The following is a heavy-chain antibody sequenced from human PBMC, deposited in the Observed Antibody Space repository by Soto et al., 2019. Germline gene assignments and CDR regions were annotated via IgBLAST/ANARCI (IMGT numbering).Heavy chain of an antibody. Sequence: SETLSLTCIVSGGSITSRSSYWAWIRQPPGKGLEWVGTFYDGNTYHNPSLRSRITIAVDTSKNQFSLKLNSVAAADTAFYYCATTRGLAVGGSFDYWGQGMLVTVSS. CDR3: ATTRGLAVGGSFDY. D-gene: IGHD3-10*01. J-gene: IGHJ4*02. CDR2: FYDGNT. V-gene: IGHV4-39*01. CDR1: GGSITSRSSY.